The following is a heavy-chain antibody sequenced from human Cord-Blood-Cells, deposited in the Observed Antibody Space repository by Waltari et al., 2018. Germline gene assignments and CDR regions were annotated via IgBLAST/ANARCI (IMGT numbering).Heavy chain of an antibody. V-gene: IGHV1-69*01. CDR1: GGTLSSYA. D-gene: IGHD5-18*01. Sequence: QVQLVQSGAEVKKPGSSLKVSCKASGGTLSSYALSGVRQAPGQGHEWMGWIIPIFGTANYAQVFQGRVTITADESTSTAYMGLSSLRSEDTAVYYCARLTVDTAMVDYWGQGTLVTVSS. CDR2: IIPIFGTA. CDR3: ARLTVDTAMVDY. J-gene: IGHJ4*02.